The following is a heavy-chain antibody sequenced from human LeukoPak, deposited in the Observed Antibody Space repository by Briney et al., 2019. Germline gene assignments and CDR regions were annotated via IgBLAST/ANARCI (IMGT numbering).Heavy chain of an antibody. CDR1: GFTFRSYS. CDR3: ASTRQFDP. V-gene: IGHV3-21*01. Sequence: GGSLRLSCAASGFTFRSYSMSSVRQTPGKGLGWVSSISSSSSYIYYADSVKGRFTISRDNSKHSLSLQRNSLAAEDTAVYYCASTRQFDPWGQGTLVTVSS. CDR2: ISSSSSYI. J-gene: IGHJ5*02. D-gene: IGHD2-15*01.